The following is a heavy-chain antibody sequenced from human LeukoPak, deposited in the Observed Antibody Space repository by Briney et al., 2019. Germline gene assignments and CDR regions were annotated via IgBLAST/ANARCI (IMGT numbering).Heavy chain of an antibody. CDR2: INWNCGST. Sequence: PGGSLRLSCAASGFTFDDYGMSWVRQAPGKGLEWVSGINWNCGSTGYADSVKGRFTISRDNAKNSLYLQMNSLRDEDTALYYCARATETGYCSSTSCLDDAFDIWGQGTMVTVSS. J-gene: IGHJ3*02. D-gene: IGHD2-2*01. CDR1: GFTFDDYG. V-gene: IGHV3-20*04. CDR3: ARATETGYCSSTSCLDDAFDI.